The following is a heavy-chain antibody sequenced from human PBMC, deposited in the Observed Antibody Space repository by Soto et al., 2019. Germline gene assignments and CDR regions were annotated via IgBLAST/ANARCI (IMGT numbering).Heavy chain of an antibody. CDR1: GWSFSGYY. Sequence: QVQLQQWGAGLLKPSETLSLTCAVYGWSFSGYYWTWIRQTPGKVLEWIGEISHSGTTNYQPSLTSRVTTSADPSKKQFSLNLTSVTAADAGVYYCARGECSSVYCFTRWALDFWGQGTVVTVSS. J-gene: IGHJ3*01. V-gene: IGHV4-34*01. D-gene: IGHD2-2*01. CDR3: ARGECSSVYCFTRWALDF. CDR2: ISHSGTT.